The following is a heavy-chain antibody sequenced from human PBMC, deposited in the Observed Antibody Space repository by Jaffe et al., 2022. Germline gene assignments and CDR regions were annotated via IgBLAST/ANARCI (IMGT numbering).Heavy chain of an antibody. Sequence: QVLLQESGPGLIKPSETLSLSCTVSSGSISGYYWSWIRQPPGKDLEWIGNIYYSGDTKFNPSLKSRVTLSVDTSKNQFSLNLSAVTSADTAVYYCARIIWGLYMDVWGKGTTVTVSS. CDR1: SGSISGYY. J-gene: IGHJ6*03. V-gene: IGHV4-59*01. CDR3: ARIIWGLYMDV. CDR2: IYYSGDT. D-gene: IGHD3-16*01.